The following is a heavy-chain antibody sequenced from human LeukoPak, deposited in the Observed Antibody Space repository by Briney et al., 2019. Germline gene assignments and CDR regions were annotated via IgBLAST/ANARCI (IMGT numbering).Heavy chain of an antibody. CDR2: MYYTGTT. Sequence: GGSLRLSCGASGFIVSSNFMTWVRQSPGKRLEWVSIMYYTGTTHYADSVKGRFTISRDNSKNTLYLQMNSLRAEDTAVYYCAKDYEPLVGVHRWGDWFDPWGQGTLVTVSS. V-gene: IGHV3-53*01. D-gene: IGHD1-26*01. CDR1: GFIVSSNF. J-gene: IGHJ5*02. CDR3: AKDYEPLVGVHRWGDWFDP.